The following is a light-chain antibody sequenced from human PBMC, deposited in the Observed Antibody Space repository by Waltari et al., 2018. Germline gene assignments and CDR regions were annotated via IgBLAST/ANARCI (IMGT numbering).Light chain of an antibody. J-gene: IGLJ3*02. CDR2: EVT. Sequence: QSALTQPASMSGSPGHSVTISCTGTSDDVGGYNLVSWYQQHPGKAPKLRIFEVTKRPSGGSNRFAGSRSGNTASLTLSGLQPEDEAAYYCCSYAGTDSWVFGGGTKVTVL. V-gene: IGLV2-23*02. CDR1: SDDVGGYNL. CDR3: CSYAGTDSWV.